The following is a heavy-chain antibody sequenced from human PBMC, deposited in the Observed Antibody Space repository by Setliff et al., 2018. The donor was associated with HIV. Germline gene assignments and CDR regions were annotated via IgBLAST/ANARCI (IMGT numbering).Heavy chain of an antibody. J-gene: IGHJ4*02. V-gene: IGHV1-18*01. CDR2: ISAYNGNR. D-gene: IGHD3-22*01. CDR3: VRDESSYYDSSGYLVFDH. Sequence: ASVKVSCKTSGYIFTGFGLTWVRQAPGQGLEWMGWISAYNGNRNYAQKVQDRVTMTTDTSTRTAYMELRSLRSDDTAVYYCVRDESSYYDSSGYLVFDHWGQGTRVTVSS. CDR1: GYIFTGFG.